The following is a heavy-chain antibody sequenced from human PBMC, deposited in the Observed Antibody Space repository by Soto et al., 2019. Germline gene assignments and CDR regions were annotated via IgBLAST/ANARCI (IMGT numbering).Heavy chain of an antibody. CDR1: GGTFSSYT. Sequence: QVQLVQSGAEVKMPGSSVKVSCKASGGTFSSYTISWVRQAPGQGLEWMGRIIPILGIANYAQKFQGRVTITADKSTSTAYMELSSLRSEDTAVYYCARSGTEAVAGAFDIWGQGTMVTVSS. CDR2: IIPILGIA. CDR3: ARSGTEAVAGAFDI. D-gene: IGHD6-19*01. J-gene: IGHJ3*02. V-gene: IGHV1-69*02.